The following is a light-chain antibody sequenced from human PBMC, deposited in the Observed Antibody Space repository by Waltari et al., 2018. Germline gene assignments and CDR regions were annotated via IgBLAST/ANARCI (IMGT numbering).Light chain of an antibody. J-gene: IGKJ1*01. V-gene: IGKV4-1*01. CDR2: WAS. CDR3: QQYRSTLWT. Sequence: PDSLAVSLGERATINCKSSQSVLFSTNNKNYLAWYQQKTGQPPKLLFYWASTRESGVPDRFSGSGSGTDFTLTISSLQAEDVAVYYCQQYRSTLWTFGQGTRVEIK. CDR1: QSVLFSTNNKNY.